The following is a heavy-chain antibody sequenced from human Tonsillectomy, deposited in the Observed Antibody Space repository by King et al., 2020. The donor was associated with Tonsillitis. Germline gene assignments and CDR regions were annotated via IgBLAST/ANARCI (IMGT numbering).Heavy chain of an antibody. V-gene: IGHV3-30*03. CDR1: ASGFTFSLYG. D-gene: IGHD3-10*01. Sequence: VQLVESGGGVVQPGRSLRLSCAASAASGFTFSLYGMHWVRQAPGKGLEWVAVISDDGTYIHYSDSVKGRFTISRDNSKNAVYLQMNSLRPEDTAVYYCAGLWFGDLTDNWGQGTLVTVSS. J-gene: IGHJ4*02. CDR2: ISDDGTYI. CDR3: AGLWFGDLTDN.